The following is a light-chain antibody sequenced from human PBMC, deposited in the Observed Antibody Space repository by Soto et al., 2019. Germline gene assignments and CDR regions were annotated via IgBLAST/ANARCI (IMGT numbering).Light chain of an antibody. Sequence: EIVLTQSPATLSLSPGERATLSCRASQSVSSYLAWYQQKPGQAPRLLIYDASNRATGIPARFSGSGSGTDFTLKISRVEAEDVGVYYCMQGTHWPPWTFGQGTKVEIK. V-gene: IGKV3-11*01. CDR2: DAS. CDR3: MQGTHWPPWT. CDR1: QSVSSY. J-gene: IGKJ1*01.